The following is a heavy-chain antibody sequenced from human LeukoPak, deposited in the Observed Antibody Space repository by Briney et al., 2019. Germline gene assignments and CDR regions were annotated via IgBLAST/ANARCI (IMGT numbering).Heavy chain of an antibody. CDR3: ARDRECNSTSCEQRYFDY. Sequence: SVKVSCKASGGTFSSYAISWVRQAPGQGLEWMGGIIPIFGTANYAQKFQGRVTITADESTSTAYMELSSLRSEDTAVYYCARDRECNSTSCEQRYFDYWGQGTLVTVSS. J-gene: IGHJ4*02. CDR2: IIPIFGTA. V-gene: IGHV1-69*13. CDR1: GGTFSSYA. D-gene: IGHD2-2*01.